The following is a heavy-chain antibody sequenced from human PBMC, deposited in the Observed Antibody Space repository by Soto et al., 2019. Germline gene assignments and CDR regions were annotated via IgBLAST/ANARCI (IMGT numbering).Heavy chain of an antibody. CDR1: GFTFDDYA. V-gene: IGHV3-9*01. J-gene: IGHJ3*02. CDR3: AKDRHDFWSDPDI. Sequence: VQLVESGGGLVQPGRSLRLSCAAFGFTFDDYAIHWVRQAPGKGLEWVSGISWNRGSVGYADSVKGRFTIFRDNAKSSLYLQMNSLRAEDTALYYCAKDRHDFWSDPDIWGQGTMVTVSS. D-gene: IGHD3-3*01. CDR2: ISWNRGSV.